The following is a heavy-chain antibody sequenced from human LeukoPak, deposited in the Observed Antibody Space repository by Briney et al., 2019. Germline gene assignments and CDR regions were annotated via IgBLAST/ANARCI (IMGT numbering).Heavy chain of an antibody. CDR2: ISSSSSYI. J-gene: IGHJ4*02. D-gene: IGHD1-26*01. CDR1: GFTFSSYS. CDR3: ARGIVGATTGSSLFDY. V-gene: IGHV3-21*01. Sequence: GGSLRLSCAASGFTFSSYSTNWVRQAPGKGLEWVSSISSSSSYIYYADSVKGRFTISRDNAKNSLYLQMNSLRAEDTAVYYCARGIVGATTGSSLFDYWGQGTLVTVSS.